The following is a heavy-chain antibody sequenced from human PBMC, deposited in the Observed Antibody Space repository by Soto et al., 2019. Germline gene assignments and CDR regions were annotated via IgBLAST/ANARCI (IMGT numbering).Heavy chain of an antibody. D-gene: IGHD3-10*01. CDR3: ARTIRMLRGFSAYYTMDV. CDR2: VYSSGST. J-gene: IGHJ6*02. CDR1: GGSISNYF. Sequence: PSETLSLTCTVSGGSISNYFWSWIRQTPGKGLEWIGYVYSSGSTNYNPSLKSRCSISLDTSKSQFSLKLTSVTAADTAVYYCARTIRMLRGFSAYYTMDVWGQGTAVTVSS. V-gene: IGHV4-59*01.